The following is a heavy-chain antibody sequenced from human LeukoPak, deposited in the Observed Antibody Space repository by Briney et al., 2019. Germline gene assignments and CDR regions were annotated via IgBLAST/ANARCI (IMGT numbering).Heavy chain of an antibody. CDR2: IYPSDSDT. CDR3: ARQGHYYYYYYGMDV. J-gene: IGHJ6*02. Sequence: GESLKISCKGSGYSFTSYWIGWVRQMPGKGLEWMGIIYPSDSDTRYSPSFQGQVTISADKSISTAYLQWSSLKASDTAMYYCARQGHYYYYYYGMDVWGQGTTVTVSS. CDR1: GYSFTSYW. V-gene: IGHV5-51*01. D-gene: IGHD3-3*02.